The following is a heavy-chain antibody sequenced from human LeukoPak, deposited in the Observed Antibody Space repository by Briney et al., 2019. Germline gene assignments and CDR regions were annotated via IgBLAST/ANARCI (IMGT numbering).Heavy chain of an antibody. Sequence: GGSLRLSCTASGFNFGDYGMSWIRQAPGKGLEWLSFIRSKTYGGTAEYAASVKGRFTIPRDDSKGIAYLQMNSLKTEDTAVYYCSRGDTVPGAKYYFDHWGQGILVTVSA. J-gene: IGHJ4*02. CDR3: SRGDTVPGAKYYFDH. CDR2: IRSKTYGGTA. V-gene: IGHV3-49*03. CDR1: GFNFGDYG. D-gene: IGHD2-2*01.